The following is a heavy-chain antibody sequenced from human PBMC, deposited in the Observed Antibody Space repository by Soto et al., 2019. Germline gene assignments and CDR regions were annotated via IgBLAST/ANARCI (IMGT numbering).Heavy chain of an antibody. CDR2: ITGGADST. Sequence: QPGGSLRLSCEAFGFTFRSYAMNWVRQAPGKGLEWVSSITGGADSTYYADSVKGRFTISRDNSKNTLYLQMNSLRAEDTAVYYCAKEDSRSWAVVSWYFDLWGRGTLVTVSS. CDR3: AKEDSRSWAVVSWYFDL. V-gene: IGHV3-23*01. CDR1: GFTFRSYA. J-gene: IGHJ2*01. D-gene: IGHD6-13*01.